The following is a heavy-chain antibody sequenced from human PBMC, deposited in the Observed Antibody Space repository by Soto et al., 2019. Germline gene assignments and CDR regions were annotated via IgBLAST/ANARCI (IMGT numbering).Heavy chain of an antibody. CDR3: VRGKMREMATILRGRWFDP. V-gene: IGHV1-69*01. J-gene: IGHJ5*02. D-gene: IGHD5-12*01. CDR1: GCTFNNHA. Sequence: QVQLVQSGAEVKKPGSSVKVSCKASGCTFNNHAINWVRQAPGQGLEWMGGIIPIFGTSNYAQKFQGRVTITADASTRTAYMELSSLTSEDTAVYYGVRGKMREMATILRGRWFDPWGQGTLVTVSS. CDR2: IIPIFGTS.